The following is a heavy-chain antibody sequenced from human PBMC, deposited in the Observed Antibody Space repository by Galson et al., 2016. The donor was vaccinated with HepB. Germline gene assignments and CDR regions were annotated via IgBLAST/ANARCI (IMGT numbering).Heavy chain of an antibody. CDR3: VREGGRGGGSP. V-gene: IGHV3-11*05. D-gene: IGHD3-16*01. J-gene: IGHJ5*02. CDR2: ISDRGAYT. Sequence: SLRLSCAASGSSFSDYYMSWVRQAPGKGLEWVSCISDRGAYTNYADSVKGRFTISRDNAKNSLYLQMNSLRAEDTAVYYCVREGGRGGGSPWGQGALVTVSS. CDR1: GSSFSDYY.